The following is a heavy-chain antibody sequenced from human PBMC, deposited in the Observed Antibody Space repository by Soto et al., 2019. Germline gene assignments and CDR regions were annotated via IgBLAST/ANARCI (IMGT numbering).Heavy chain of an antibody. V-gene: IGHV3-23*01. CDR1: GFIFSSYA. CDR2: MSGSGDNA. CDR3: ARFFAAGTRGYLDS. J-gene: IGHJ4*02. Sequence: EVQLLESGEGLVQPGGSLRLSCAASGFIFSSYAMSWVREAPGKGLEWVSAMSGSGDNAYYADSVKGRFTIARGNSKNLLTLQMKSLRAEDTAIYYCARFFAAGTRGYLDSWGQGTLVTVSS. D-gene: IGHD3-3*01.